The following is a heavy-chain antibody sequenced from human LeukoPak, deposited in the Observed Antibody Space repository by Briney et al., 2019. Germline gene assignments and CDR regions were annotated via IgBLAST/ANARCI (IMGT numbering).Heavy chain of an antibody. CDR3: ARGQKPPQLLAPPVY. Sequence: GASVKVSCKASGYTFTGYYMHWVRQAPGQGLEWMGWINPNSGGTNYAQKFQGRVTMTRDTSISTAYMELSRLRSEDTAVYYCARGQKPPQLLAPPVYWGQGTLVTVSS. CDR1: GYTFTGYY. D-gene: IGHD2-2*01. V-gene: IGHV1-2*02. J-gene: IGHJ4*02. CDR2: INPNSGGT.